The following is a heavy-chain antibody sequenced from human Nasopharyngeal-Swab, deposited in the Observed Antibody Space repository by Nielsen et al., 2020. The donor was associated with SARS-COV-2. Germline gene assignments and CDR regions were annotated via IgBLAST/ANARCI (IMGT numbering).Heavy chain of an antibody. J-gene: IGHJ6*03. CDR1: GFTFSSYS. D-gene: IGHD2-2*01. CDR3: AKSECSSTSCYVDYYYYYMDV. CDR2: ISSSSSYI. Sequence: GESLKISCAASGFTFSSYSMNWVRQAPGKGLEWVSSISSSSSYIYYEDSVKGRFTISRDNAKNSLYLQMNSLRAEDTAVYYCAKSECSSTSCYVDYYYYYMDVWGKGTTVTVSS. V-gene: IGHV3-21*01.